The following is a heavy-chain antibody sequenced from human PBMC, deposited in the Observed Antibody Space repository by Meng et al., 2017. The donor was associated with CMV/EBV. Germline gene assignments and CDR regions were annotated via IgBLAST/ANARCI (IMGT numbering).Heavy chain of an antibody. Sequence: GESLKISCAASGFTFSSYSMNWVRQAPGKGLEWVSSISSSSSYIYYADSVKGRFTISRDNAKNSLYLQMNSLRAEDTAVYYCARGGGWSSSSDWGDYYYYGMDV. CDR3: ARGGGWSSSSDWGDYYYYGMDV. D-gene: IGHD6-6*01. CDR2: ISSSSSYI. V-gene: IGHV3-21*01. J-gene: IGHJ6*01. CDR1: GFTFSSYS.